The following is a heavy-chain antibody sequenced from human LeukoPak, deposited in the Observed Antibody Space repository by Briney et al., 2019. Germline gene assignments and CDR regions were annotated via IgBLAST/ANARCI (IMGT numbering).Heavy chain of an antibody. CDR2: IRYDGSNK. Sequence: GGSLRLSCAASGFTFSSYGMHWVRQAPGKGLVWVAFIRYDGSNKYYADSVKGRFTISRDNSKNTLYLQMNSLRAEDTAVYYCAKGSVGTMIVVVNDAFDIWGQGTMVTVSS. CDR1: GFTFSSYG. V-gene: IGHV3-30*02. D-gene: IGHD3-22*01. CDR3: AKGSVGTMIVVVNDAFDI. J-gene: IGHJ3*02.